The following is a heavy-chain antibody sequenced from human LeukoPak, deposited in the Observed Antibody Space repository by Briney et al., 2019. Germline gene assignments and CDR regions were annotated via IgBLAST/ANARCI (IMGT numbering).Heavy chain of an antibody. V-gene: IGHV4-61*02. Sequence: NPSQTLSLTCTVSGGSISSGSYYWSWIRQPAGKGLEWIGRIYTSGSTNYNPSLKSRVTISEDTSKNQFSLKLSSVTAADTAVYYCARHRIGAAVGAFDYWGQGTLVTVSS. J-gene: IGHJ4*02. D-gene: IGHD6-13*01. CDR2: IYTSGST. CDR1: GGSISSGSYY. CDR3: ARHRIGAAVGAFDY.